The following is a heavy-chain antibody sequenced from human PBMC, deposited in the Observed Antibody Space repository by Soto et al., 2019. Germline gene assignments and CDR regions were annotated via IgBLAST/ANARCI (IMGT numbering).Heavy chain of an antibody. CDR3: AMGRGVPTSVGFDY. CDR1: AFTFSTYA. CDR2: ISGTGRST. D-gene: IGHD3-10*01. V-gene: IGHV3-23*01. Sequence: EVQLLESGGGLVQPGGSLRLSCAASAFTFSTYAMTWVRQARGKGLEWVSTISGTGRSTYYADSVEGRFTISRDNYKSTLFLHMNSLRAEDTAVYHCAMGRGVPTSVGFDYWGQGTLVTVSS. J-gene: IGHJ4*02.